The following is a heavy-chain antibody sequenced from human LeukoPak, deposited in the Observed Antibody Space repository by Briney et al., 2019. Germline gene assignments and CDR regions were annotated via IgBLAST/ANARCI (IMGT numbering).Heavy chain of an antibody. D-gene: IGHD3-10*01. V-gene: IGHV1-46*01. Sequence: ASVKVSCKASGYTFTIYDIHWVRQAAGQGREWMGLINPSGGSTNYAQKFQGGVTMTRDTSTSTVYMELSSLRSEDTAVYYCARGPRITLIRGGQWYYYMDVWGKGTTVTISS. CDR1: GYTFTIYD. CDR2: INPSGGST. J-gene: IGHJ6*03. CDR3: ARGPRITLIRGGQWYYYMDV.